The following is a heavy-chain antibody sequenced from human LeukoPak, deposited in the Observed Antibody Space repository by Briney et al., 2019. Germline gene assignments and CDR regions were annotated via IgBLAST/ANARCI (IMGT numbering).Heavy chain of an antibody. Sequence: GGSVRLSCGASGFTFSRYSMKWLREAPGKAREGIAYLSSSGSAFSYADSVKGRFTIARDNAKNSVYLEMNSLRADDTAVYYCARSARLMKGVVEVTALDDWGQGTLVTVSS. V-gene: IGHV3-48*04. D-gene: IGHD3-3*01. J-gene: IGHJ4*02. CDR2: LSSSGSAF. CDR1: GFTFSRYS. CDR3: ARSARLMKGVVEVTALDD.